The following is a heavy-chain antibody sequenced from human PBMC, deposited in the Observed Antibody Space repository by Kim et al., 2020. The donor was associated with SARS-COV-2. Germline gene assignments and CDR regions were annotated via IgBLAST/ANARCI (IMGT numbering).Heavy chain of an antibody. CDR3: ARREGRMGAFDI. J-gene: IGHJ3*02. CDR1: GFTFSNYD. V-gene: IGHV3-13*05. D-gene: IGHD1-26*01. Sequence: GVSLRLSCAASGFTFSNYDMHWVRQATGKGLEWVSAIGTAGDPFYPGSVKGRFTISRENAKNSLYLQMNSLRAGDTAVYYCARREGRMGAFDIWGQGTMVTVSS. CDR2: IGTAGDP.